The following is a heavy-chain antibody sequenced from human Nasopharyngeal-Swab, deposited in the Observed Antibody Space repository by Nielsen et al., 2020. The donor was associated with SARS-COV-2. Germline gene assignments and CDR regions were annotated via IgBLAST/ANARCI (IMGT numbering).Heavy chain of an antibody. V-gene: IGHV1-69*04. CDR3: ARERIGSSGSGGGDKDY. Sequence: WVRQAPGQGIEWMGRIIPILGIANYAQKFQGRVTITADKSTSTAYMELSSLRSEDTAVYYCARERIGSSGSGGGDKDYWGQGTLVTVSS. CDR2: IIPILGIA. D-gene: IGHD3-10*01. J-gene: IGHJ4*02.